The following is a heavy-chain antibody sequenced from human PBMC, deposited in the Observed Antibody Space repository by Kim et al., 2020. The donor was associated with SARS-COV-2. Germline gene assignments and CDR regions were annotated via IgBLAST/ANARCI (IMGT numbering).Heavy chain of an antibody. D-gene: IGHD3-22*01. CDR1: GFSFSNYE. Sequence: GGSLRLSCAASGFSFSNYEMNWVRQAPGKGLEWVSFISTTGSTIYHADSVRGRLTISRDNAKNSLYLQMNSLRAEDTGLYYCARWARVVSTQLWYYDLWGRGTLVSV. CDR2: ISTTGSTI. CDR3: ARWARVVSTQLWYYDL. J-gene: IGHJ2*01. V-gene: IGHV3-48*03.